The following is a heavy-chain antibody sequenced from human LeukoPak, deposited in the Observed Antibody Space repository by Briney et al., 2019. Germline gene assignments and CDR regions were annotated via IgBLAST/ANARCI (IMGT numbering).Heavy chain of an antibody. D-gene: IGHD6-19*01. Sequence: SETLPLTCTVSGGSISSSSYYWGWIRQPPWKGLEWIGSIYYSGSTYYNPSLKSRVTISVDTSKNQFSLKLSSVTAADTAVYYCARRRVAGTIDYWGQGTLVTVSS. CDR2: IYYSGST. V-gene: IGHV4-39*01. CDR3: ARRRVAGTIDY. CDR1: GGSISSSSYY. J-gene: IGHJ4*02.